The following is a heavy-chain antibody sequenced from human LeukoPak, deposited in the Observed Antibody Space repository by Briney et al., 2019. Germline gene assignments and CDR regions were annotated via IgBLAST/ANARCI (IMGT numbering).Heavy chain of an antibody. V-gene: IGHV3-21*01. CDR2: ISSSSSYI. CDR1: GFTFSSYS. CDR3: ARRYCSGGSCLGLGY. D-gene: IGHD2-15*01. Sequence: GGSLRLSCAASGFTFSSYSMNWVRQAPGKGLEWVSSISSSSSYIYYADSVKGRFTISRDNAKNSLYLQMNSLRAEDTAVYYCARRYCSGGSCLGLGYWGQGTLVTVSS. J-gene: IGHJ4*02.